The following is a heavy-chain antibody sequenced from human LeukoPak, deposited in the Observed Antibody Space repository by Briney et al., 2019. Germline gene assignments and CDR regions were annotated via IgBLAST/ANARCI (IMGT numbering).Heavy chain of an antibody. D-gene: IGHD1-7*01. J-gene: IGHJ6*03. CDR1: GGTFSSYT. Sequence: SVKVSCKASGGTFSSYTISWVRQAPGLGLEWMGMIIPILGIANYAQKFQGRVTITADKSTSTAYMELSSLRSEDTAVYYCARVGPAGTTIGYYYYYMDVWGKGTTVTVS. CDR3: ARVGPAGTTIGYYYYYMDV. CDR2: IIPILGIA. V-gene: IGHV1-69*02.